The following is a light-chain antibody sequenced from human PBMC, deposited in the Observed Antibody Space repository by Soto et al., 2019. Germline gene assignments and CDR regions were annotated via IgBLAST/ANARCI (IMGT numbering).Light chain of an antibody. CDR2: AAS. CDR3: XXXXXXXXX. Sequence: DIQMTQSPSSLSASVGDRVTITCRASQGISNYLAWYQQKPGKVPKLLIYAASTLQSGVPSRFRGSGSGTDFTLTVSSLXXXXXXXXXXXXXXXXXXXXGXGTKVDIK. V-gene: IGKV1-27*01. CDR1: QGISNY. J-gene: IGKJ3*01.